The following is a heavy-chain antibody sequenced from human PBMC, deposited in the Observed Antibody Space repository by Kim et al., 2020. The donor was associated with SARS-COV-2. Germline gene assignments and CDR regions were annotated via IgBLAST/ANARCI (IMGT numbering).Heavy chain of an antibody. D-gene: IGHD1-7*01. CDR2: INHSGST. CDR3: ARAELPFDY. Sequence: SETLSLTCAVYGGSFSGYYWSWIRQPPGKGLEWIGEINHSGSTNYNPSLKSRVTISVDTSKNQFSLKLSSVTAADTAVYYCARAELPFDYWGQGTLVTVSS. CDR1: GGSFSGYY. J-gene: IGHJ4*02. V-gene: IGHV4-34*01.